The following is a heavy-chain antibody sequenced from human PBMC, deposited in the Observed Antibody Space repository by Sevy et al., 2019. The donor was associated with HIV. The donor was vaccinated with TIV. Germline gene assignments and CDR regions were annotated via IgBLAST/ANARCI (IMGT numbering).Heavy chain of an antibody. J-gene: IGHJ6*03. Sequence: ASVKVSCKASGGTFSSYAISWVRQAPGQGLEWMGGIIPIFGTANYAQKFQGRVTITADQSTSTAYMELSSLRSEDTAVYYCARGGGIVVVPAAFVIDYYYMDVWGKGTTVTVSS. CDR2: IIPIFGTA. CDR3: ARGGGIVVVPAAFVIDYYYMDV. CDR1: GGTFSSYA. V-gene: IGHV1-69*13. D-gene: IGHD2-2*01.